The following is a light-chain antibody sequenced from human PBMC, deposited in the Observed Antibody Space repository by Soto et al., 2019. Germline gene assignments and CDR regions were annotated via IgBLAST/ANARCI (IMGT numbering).Light chain of an antibody. CDR2: GAS. J-gene: IGKJ1*01. CDR1: QSVSNSY. CDR3: QQYGSSGM. Sequence: LPQSPGTLSLSPGERATLSCRASQSVSNSYLAWYQQKPGQAPRLLIYGASNRATGMPDRFSVSGSGTDFTLTISRLEREEFAVYYCQQYGSSGMFGQGTKVDI. V-gene: IGKV3-20*01.